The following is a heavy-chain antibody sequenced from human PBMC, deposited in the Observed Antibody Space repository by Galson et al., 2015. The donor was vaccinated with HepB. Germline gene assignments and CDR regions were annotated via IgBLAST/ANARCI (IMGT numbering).Heavy chain of an antibody. J-gene: IGHJ6*02. CDR2: ISWNSGSI. CDR1: GFTFDDYA. D-gene: IGHD3-10*01. V-gene: IGHV3-9*01. Sequence: SLRLSCAASGFTFDDYAMHWVRQAPGKGLEWVSGISWNSGSIGYADSVKGRFTIPRDNAKNSLYLQMNSLRAEDTALYYCAKDTGGDYYYGMDVWGQGTTVTVSS. CDR3: AKDTGGDYYYGMDV.